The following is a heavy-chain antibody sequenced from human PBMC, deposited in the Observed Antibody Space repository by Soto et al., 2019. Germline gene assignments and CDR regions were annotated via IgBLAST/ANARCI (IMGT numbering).Heavy chain of an antibody. CDR2: FDPEDGET. CDR3: ATGPVETGPRDTREFDY. CDR1: GYTLTELS. Sequence: ASVKVSCKVSGYTLTELSMHWVRQAPGKGLEWMGGFDPEDGETIYAQKFQGRVTMTEDTSTDTAYMELSSLRSEDTAVYYCATGPVETGPRDTREFDYWGQGTLVTVSS. J-gene: IGHJ4*02. D-gene: IGHD2-21*02. V-gene: IGHV1-24*01.